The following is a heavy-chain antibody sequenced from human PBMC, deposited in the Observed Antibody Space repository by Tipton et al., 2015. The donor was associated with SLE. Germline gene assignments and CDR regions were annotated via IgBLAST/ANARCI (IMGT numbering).Heavy chain of an antibody. Sequence: YAQNLQGRVTMTTDTSTSTAYMEVTSLRSDDTAVYYCARVGTSWFNPSTYWYFDLWGRGTLVTVSS. D-gene: IGHD6-13*01. CDR3: ARVGTSWFNPSTYWYFDL. V-gene: IGHV1-18*01. J-gene: IGHJ2*01.